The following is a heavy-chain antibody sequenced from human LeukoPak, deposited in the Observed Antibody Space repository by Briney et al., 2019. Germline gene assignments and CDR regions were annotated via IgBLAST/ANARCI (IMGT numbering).Heavy chain of an antibody. CDR2: IYHSGST. J-gene: IGHJ4*02. Sequence: PSETLSLTCTVSGGSITSYYGSWIRQPPGKGLEWIGYIYHSGSTKYNPSLKSRITISVDTSKTQSSLKLSSVTAADAAVYYCARVGEHQSVGVFDYWGQGTLVTVSS. V-gene: IGHV4-59*01. CDR1: GGSITSYY. CDR3: ARVGEHQSVGVFDY. D-gene: IGHD3-16*01.